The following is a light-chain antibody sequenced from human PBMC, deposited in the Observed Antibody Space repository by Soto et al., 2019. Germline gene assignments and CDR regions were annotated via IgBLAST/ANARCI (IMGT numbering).Light chain of an antibody. V-gene: IGKV1-5*01. J-gene: IGKJ1*01. CDR1: QSISSW. Sequence: DIQMTQYPSTLSASVGDRVTITCRASQSISSWLAWYQQKPGKAPKLLIYDASSLESGVPSRFSGSGSGTEFTLTISRLQPDDFATYYCQQYNSYRTFGQGTKVDIK. CDR3: QQYNSYRT. CDR2: DAS.